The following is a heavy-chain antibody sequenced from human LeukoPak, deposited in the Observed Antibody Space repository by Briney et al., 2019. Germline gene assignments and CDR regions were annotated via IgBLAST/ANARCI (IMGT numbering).Heavy chain of an antibody. Sequence: GGSLRLSCAASGFTFSSYAMSWVRQAPGKGLEWVSAISGSGGSTYYADSVKGRFTISRDNSKNTLYLQMNSLRAEDTAVYYCAKGGAYCGGDCYLSFGYFDYWGQGTLVTVSS. J-gene: IGHJ4*02. D-gene: IGHD2-21*02. CDR2: ISGSGGST. V-gene: IGHV3-23*01. CDR3: AKGGAYCGGDCYLSFGYFDY. CDR1: GFTFSSYA.